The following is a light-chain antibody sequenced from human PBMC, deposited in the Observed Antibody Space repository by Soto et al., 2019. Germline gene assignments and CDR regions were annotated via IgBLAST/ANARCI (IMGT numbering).Light chain of an antibody. CDR3: QQYNSLLT. V-gene: IGKV1-5*03. J-gene: IGKJ1*01. CDR1: QSISSW. Sequence: DIQMTQSPSTLSASVGDRVTITCRASQSISSWLAWYQQKPGKAPKLLIYKASSLESWVPRRFSGSGSGTEFTLTIRSLQPDDFTTYYRQQYNSLLTFGQGTKVEIK. CDR2: KAS.